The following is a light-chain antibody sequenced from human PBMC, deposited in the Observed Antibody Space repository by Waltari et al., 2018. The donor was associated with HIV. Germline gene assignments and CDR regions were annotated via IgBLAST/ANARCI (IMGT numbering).Light chain of an antibody. V-gene: IGLV1-51*01. CDR3: EAWDSTLSAVL. CDR2: DNN. CDR1: TSNIGNKY. Sequence: QSVLTQPPSVSAAPGQKVTISCSGGTSNIGNKYVSWYRQLPGTAPKLLIYDNNKRPSGIPDRFSGSKSGTSATLDITGLRAGDEADYYCEAWDSTLSAVLFGGGTKVTVL. J-gene: IGLJ2*01.